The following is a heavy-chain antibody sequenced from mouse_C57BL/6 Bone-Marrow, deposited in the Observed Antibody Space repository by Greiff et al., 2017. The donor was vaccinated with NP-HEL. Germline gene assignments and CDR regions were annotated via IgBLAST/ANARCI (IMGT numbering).Heavy chain of an antibody. Sequence: VQLQESGAELARPGASVKLSCKASGYTFTSYGISWVKQRTGQGLEWIGEIYPRSGNTYSNEKFKGKATLTADKSSSTAYMELRSLTSEDSAVYFCARPYYDYWGQGTTLTVSS. CDR2: IYPRSGNT. V-gene: IGHV1-81*01. J-gene: IGHJ2*01. CDR3: ARPYYDY. CDR1: GYTFTSYG.